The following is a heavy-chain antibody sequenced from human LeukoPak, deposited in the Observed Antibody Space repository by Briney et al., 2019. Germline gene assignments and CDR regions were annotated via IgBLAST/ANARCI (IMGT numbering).Heavy chain of an antibody. V-gene: IGHV3-74*01. J-gene: IGHJ4*02. CDR3: ASLTHADY. CDR1: GFTFSSYW. CDR2: INSDGSST. Sequence: GGSLRLSCAASGFTFSSYWMHWVRQAPGKGLVWVSLINSDGSSTIYADSVKGRFTISRDNAKKSLYLQMNSLRAEDTAVYYCASLTHADYWGQGTLVTVSS.